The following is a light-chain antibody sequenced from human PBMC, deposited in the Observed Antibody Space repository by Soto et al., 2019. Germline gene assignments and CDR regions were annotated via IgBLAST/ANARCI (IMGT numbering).Light chain of an antibody. CDR2: KAS. J-gene: IGKJ1*01. V-gene: IGKV1-5*03. CDR1: QSISSW. CDR3: QQYNSFPT. Sequence: DIQMTQSPSTLSASVGDRVTITCRASQSISSWLAWYQQKPGKAPKLLIYKASSLESGVPSRFSGSGSGTEFTLTISSLQPDDLATYYCQQYNSFPTFGQGTKVAIK.